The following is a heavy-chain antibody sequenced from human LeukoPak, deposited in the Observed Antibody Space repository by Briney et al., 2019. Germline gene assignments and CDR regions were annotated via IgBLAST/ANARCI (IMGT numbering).Heavy chain of an antibody. Sequence: PGGSLRLSCAASGFTFSSYAMTWVRQAPGKGLEWVSGISGSGGDTYYADSVKGRFTVSRDNSKNTLYLQMNSLRAEDTAVYYCAKMARYSSSWADWWGQGTLVSVS. J-gene: IGHJ4*02. CDR1: GFTFSSYA. D-gene: IGHD6-13*01. CDR3: AKMARYSSSWADW. V-gene: IGHV3-23*01. CDR2: ISGSGGDT.